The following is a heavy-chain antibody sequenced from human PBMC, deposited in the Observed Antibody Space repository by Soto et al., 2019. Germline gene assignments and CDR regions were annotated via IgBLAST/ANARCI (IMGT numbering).Heavy chain of an antibody. CDR3: ARDDYGDYSRGAV. V-gene: IGHV3-33*01. Sequence: QVQLVESGGGVVQPERSLRLSCAASGFTFSSYGMHWVRQAPGKGLEWVAVIWYDGSNKYYADSVKGRFTISRDNSKNTLYLQMNSLRAEDTAVYYCARDDYGDYSRGAVWGQGTMVTVSS. CDR2: IWYDGSNK. J-gene: IGHJ3*01. D-gene: IGHD4-17*01. CDR1: GFTFSSYG.